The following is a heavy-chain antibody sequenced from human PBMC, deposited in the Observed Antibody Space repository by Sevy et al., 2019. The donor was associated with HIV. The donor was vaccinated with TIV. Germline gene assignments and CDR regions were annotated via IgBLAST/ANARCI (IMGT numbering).Heavy chain of an antibody. CDR1: GYSFTSYW. D-gene: IGHD4-17*01. Sequence: GESLKISCKGSGYSFTSYWIAWVRQMPGKGLEWMGIIYPGDSGTRYSPSFQGQVTISADRSITTAYLQWSSLKASDTAMYYCARAVMYGPFEYFDYWGQGSLVTVSS. CDR3: ARAVMYGPFEYFDY. J-gene: IGHJ4*02. V-gene: IGHV5-51*01. CDR2: IYPGDSGT.